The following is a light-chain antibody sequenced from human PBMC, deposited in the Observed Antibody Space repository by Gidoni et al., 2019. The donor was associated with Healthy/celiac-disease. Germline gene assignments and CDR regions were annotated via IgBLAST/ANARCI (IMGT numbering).Light chain of an antibody. CDR2: SNN. Sequence: QSVLTQPPSASGTPGQRVTIPCSGSSSNIGSNTVNWYQQLPGTAPQLLIYSNNQRPSGVPDRFSGSKSGTSASLAISGLQSEDEADYYCAAWDDSLNGQVFGGGTKLTVL. CDR3: AAWDDSLNGQV. CDR1: SSNIGSNT. J-gene: IGLJ3*02. V-gene: IGLV1-44*01.